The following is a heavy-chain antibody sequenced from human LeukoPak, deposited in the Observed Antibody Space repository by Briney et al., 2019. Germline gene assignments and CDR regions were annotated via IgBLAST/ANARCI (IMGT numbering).Heavy chain of an antibody. CDR3: ARVLSRWELPIHY. V-gene: IGHV1-46*01. J-gene: IGHJ4*02. CDR2: INPSGGST. D-gene: IGHD1-26*01. Sequence: ASVTVSCTASGYTFTSYYMHWVRQAPGQGLEWMGIINPSGGSTSYAQKFQGRVTMTRDMSTSTVYMELSSLRSEDTAVYYCARVLSRWELPIHYWGQGTLVTVSS. CDR1: GYTFTSYY.